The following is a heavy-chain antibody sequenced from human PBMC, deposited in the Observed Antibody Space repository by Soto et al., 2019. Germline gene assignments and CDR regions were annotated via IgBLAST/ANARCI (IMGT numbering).Heavy chain of an antibody. CDR1: GYTFTSYA. CDR2: INAGNGNT. Sequence: ASVKVSCKASGYTFTSYAMHWVRQAPGQRLEWMGWINAGNGNTKYSQKFQGRVTITRDTSASTAYMELSSLRSEDTAVYYCARVRSGSTGTLDYWGQGTLVTVSS. D-gene: IGHD1-1*01. J-gene: IGHJ4*02. V-gene: IGHV1-3*01. CDR3: ARVRSGSTGTLDY.